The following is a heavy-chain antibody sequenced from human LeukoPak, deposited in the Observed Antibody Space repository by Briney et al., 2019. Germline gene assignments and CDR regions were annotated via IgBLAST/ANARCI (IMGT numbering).Heavy chain of an antibody. Sequence: QPGGSLRLSCAASGFTFNSYAMNWVRQAPGKGLECVSMISGSGDRTFYTDSVRGRFTISRDNSKNTLYLQMNSLRVEDTAVYYCAKDRRGVLSSISSTANWGQGTLVTVSS. V-gene: IGHV3-23*01. D-gene: IGHD2-21*02. CDR2: ISGSGDRT. CDR1: GFTFNSYA. CDR3: AKDRRGVLSSISSTAN. J-gene: IGHJ4*02.